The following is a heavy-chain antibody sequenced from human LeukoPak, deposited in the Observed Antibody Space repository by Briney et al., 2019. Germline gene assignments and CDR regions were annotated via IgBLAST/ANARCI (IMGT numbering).Heavy chain of an antibody. Sequence: GGSLRLSCAASGFTFSSYAMHWVRQAPGKGLEWVAVISYDGSNKYYADSVKGRFTISRDNAKNSLYLQMNSLRAEDTAVYYCARDWDPYYYYGMDVWGQGTTVTVSS. CDR1: GFTFSSYA. CDR2: ISYDGSNK. V-gene: IGHV3-30-3*01. D-gene: IGHD1-26*01. CDR3: ARDWDPYYYYGMDV. J-gene: IGHJ6*02.